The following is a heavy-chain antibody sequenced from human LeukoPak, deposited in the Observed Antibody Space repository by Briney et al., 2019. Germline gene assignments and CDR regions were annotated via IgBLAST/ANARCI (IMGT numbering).Heavy chain of an antibody. CDR3: ARIRGGNNYHFDF. J-gene: IGHJ4*02. D-gene: IGHD1-26*01. V-gene: IGHV1-2*02. CDR1: GYTFSDYY. Sequence: ASVKVSCKTSGYTFSDYYTHWVRQAPGQGLEWMGWINPNSAATNYARRFQGRVTMTRDTSISTAYMELSRLASDDTAVYYCARIRGGNNYHFDFWGQGTLVTVSS. CDR2: INPNSAAT.